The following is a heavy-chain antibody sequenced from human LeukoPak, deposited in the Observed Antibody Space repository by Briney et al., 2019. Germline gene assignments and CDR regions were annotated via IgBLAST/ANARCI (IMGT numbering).Heavy chain of an antibody. CDR3: AKGPTIFGVVIIRSPYYFDY. Sequence: GGSLRLSCAASGFTFSSYAMSWVRQAPGKGLEWVSAISGSGGSTYYADSVKGRFTISRGNSKNTLYLQMNSLRAEDTAVYYCAKGPTIFGVVIIRSPYYFDYWGQGTLVTVSS. J-gene: IGHJ4*02. CDR2: ISGSGGST. V-gene: IGHV3-23*01. CDR1: GFTFSSYA. D-gene: IGHD3-3*01.